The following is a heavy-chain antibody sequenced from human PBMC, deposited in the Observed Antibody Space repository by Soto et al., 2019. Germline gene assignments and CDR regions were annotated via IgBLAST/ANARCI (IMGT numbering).Heavy chain of an antibody. CDR3: ARVDTAMVIIDY. Sequence: SETLSHTCTVSGGSIISGDYYLSWIRQPPGKGLEWIGYIYYSGSTYYNPSLKSRVTISVDTSKNQFSLKLSSVTAADTAVYYCARVDTAMVIIDYWGQGTLVTVSS. D-gene: IGHD5-18*01. J-gene: IGHJ4*02. V-gene: IGHV4-30-4*01. CDR2: IYYSGST. CDR1: GGSIISGDYY.